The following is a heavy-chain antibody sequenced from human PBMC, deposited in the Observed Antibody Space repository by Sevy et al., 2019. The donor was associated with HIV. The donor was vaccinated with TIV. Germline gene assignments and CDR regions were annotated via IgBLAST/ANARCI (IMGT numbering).Heavy chain of an antibody. CDR3: AREVSLGQWLVRGYFDY. CDR1: GFTFDDYG. Sequence: GGSLRLSCAASGFTFDDYGMSWVRQAPGKGLEWVSGINWNGGSTGYADSGKGRFTISRDNAKNSLYLQMNSLRAEDTALYYCAREVSLGQWLVRGYFDYWGQGTLVTVSS. CDR2: INWNGGST. V-gene: IGHV3-20*04. D-gene: IGHD6-19*01. J-gene: IGHJ4*02.